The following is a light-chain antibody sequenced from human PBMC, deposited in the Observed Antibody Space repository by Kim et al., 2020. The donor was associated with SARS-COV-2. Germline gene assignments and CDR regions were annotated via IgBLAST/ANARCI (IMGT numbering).Light chain of an antibody. CDR2: WAS. V-gene: IGKV4-1*01. CDR3: QQYYSIPIT. J-gene: IGKJ5*01. CDR1: QSVLYSSNNKSY. Sequence: RATINCKSSQSVLYSSNNKSYLAWYQQKPGQPPKLLIYWASTRESGVPDRFSGSGSGTDFTLTISSLQAEDVAVYYCQQYYSIPITFGQGTRLEIK.